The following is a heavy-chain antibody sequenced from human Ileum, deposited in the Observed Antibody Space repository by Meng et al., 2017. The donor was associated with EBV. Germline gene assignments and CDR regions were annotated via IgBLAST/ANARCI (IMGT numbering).Heavy chain of an antibody. J-gene: IGHJ5*02. D-gene: IGHD3-10*01. CDR1: GGSISSGGYY. V-gene: IGHV4-31*03. CDR2: IHSSGST. CDR3: ARASYGSGSPLGESWFDP. Sequence: GQLQGSGPGLVKPSQTPALTCTVSGGSISSGGYYWSWIRQHPGKGLEWIGYIHSSGSTYYNPSLRSRLTISVDTSKNQFSLKLSSVTAADTAVYYCARASYGSGSPLGESWFDPWGQGTLVTVSS.